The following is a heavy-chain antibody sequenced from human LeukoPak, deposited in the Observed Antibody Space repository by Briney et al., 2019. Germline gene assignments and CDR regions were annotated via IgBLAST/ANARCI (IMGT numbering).Heavy chain of an antibody. D-gene: IGHD2-15*01. V-gene: IGHV1-69*02. Sequence: SVKVSCKASGGTFSSYTISWVRQAPGQVLEWMGRIIPILGIANYAQKFQGRVTITADKSTSTAYMELSSLRSEDTAVYYCARSGYCSGGSCLYWGQGTLVTVSS. J-gene: IGHJ4*02. CDR3: ARSGYCSGGSCLY. CDR2: IIPILGIA. CDR1: GGTFSSYT.